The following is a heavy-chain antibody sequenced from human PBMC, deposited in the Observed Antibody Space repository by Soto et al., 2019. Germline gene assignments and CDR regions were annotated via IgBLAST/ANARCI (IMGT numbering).Heavy chain of an antibody. J-gene: IGHJ5*02. CDR1: GGPISSGGYY. V-gene: IGHV4-31*03. Sequence: KTSETLSLTCSVSGGPISSGGYYLTWIRQHPEKGLEWIGNIYTSGNTYYNPSLQSRLTISVDTSKNQFSLKLSSVTAADTAIYYCARAPRSYGGRGGIDPWGQGILVTVSS. CDR3: ARAPRSYGGRGGIDP. CDR2: IYTSGNT. D-gene: IGHD5-12*01.